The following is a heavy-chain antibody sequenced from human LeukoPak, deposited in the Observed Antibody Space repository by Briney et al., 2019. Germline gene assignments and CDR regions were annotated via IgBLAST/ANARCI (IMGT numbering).Heavy chain of an antibody. CDR1: GGSFSGYY. D-gene: IGHD2-15*01. J-gene: IGHJ4*02. Sequence: SETLSLTCAVYGGSFSGYYWSWIRQPPGKGLEWIGEINHSGSTNYNPSLKSRVTMSVDTSKNQFSLKLSSVTAADTAVYYCARDGYCSGGSCFDYWGQGTLVTVSS. CDR3: ARDGYCSGGSCFDY. V-gene: IGHV4-34*01. CDR2: INHSGST.